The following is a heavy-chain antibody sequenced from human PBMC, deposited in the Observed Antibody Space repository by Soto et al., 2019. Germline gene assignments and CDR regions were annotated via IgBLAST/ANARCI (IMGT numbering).Heavy chain of an antibody. CDR1: GYSFTSYW. Sequence: GESLKISCKVSGYSFTSYWVSWVRQMPGKGLEWMGRIDPSDSYTNYSPSFQGHVTISADKSISTAYLQWSSLKASDTAMYYCAITYYYDSSGYYKPDAFDIWGQGTMVTVSS. CDR2: IDPSDSYT. V-gene: IGHV5-10-1*01. D-gene: IGHD3-22*01. CDR3: AITYYYDSSGYYKPDAFDI. J-gene: IGHJ3*02.